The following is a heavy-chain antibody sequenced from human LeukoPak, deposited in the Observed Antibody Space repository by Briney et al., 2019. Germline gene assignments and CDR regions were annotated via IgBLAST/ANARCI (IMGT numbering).Heavy chain of an antibody. Sequence: SVKVSCKASGGTFSSYAISWVRQAPGQGLEWMGGIIPIFGTANYAQKFQGRVTITADKSTSTAYMELSSLRAEDTALYYCARVSIRGAYYYYYMDVWGKGTTVTVSS. J-gene: IGHJ6*03. CDR2: IIPIFGTA. V-gene: IGHV1-69*06. D-gene: IGHD3-3*02. CDR3: ARVSIRGAYYYYYMDV. CDR1: GGTFSSYA.